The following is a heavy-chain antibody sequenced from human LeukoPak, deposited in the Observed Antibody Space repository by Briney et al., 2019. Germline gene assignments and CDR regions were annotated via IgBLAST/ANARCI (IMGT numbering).Heavy chain of an antibody. CDR3: AKGGSSGYYYYFDY. CDR2: IRYDGSNK. CDR1: GFTFSSYG. J-gene: IGHJ4*02. V-gene: IGHV3-30*02. Sequence: PGGSLRLSCAASGFTFSSYGMHWVRQAPGKGLEWVAFIRYDGSNKYYADSVKGRFTISRDNSKNTLYLQMNSLRAEDTAVYYCAKGGSSGYYYYFDYWGQGTLVTVSS. D-gene: IGHD3-22*01.